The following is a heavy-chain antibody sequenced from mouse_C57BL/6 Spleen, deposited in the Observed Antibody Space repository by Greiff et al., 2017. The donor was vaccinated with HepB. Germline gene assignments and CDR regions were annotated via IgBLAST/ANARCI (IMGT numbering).Heavy chain of an antibody. D-gene: IGHD2-4*01. J-gene: IGHJ3*01. Sequence: EVQLVESGGGLVKPGGSLKLSCAASGFTFSDYGMHWVRQAPEKGLEWVAYISSGSSTIYYADTVKGRFTISRDNAKNTLFLQMTSLRSEDTAMYYCAREYYDTWFAYWGQGTLVTVSA. CDR3: AREYYDTWFAY. CDR2: ISSGSSTI. CDR1: GFTFSDYG. V-gene: IGHV5-17*01.